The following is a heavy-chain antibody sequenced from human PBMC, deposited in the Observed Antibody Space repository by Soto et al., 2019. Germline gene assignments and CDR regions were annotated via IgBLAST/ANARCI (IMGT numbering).Heavy chain of an antibody. CDR3: ARSPDSSGYYPRRYYYGMDV. V-gene: IGHV4-59*06. D-gene: IGHD3-22*01. Sequence: SETLSLTCTVSGGSISSYYWSWIRQPPGKGLEWIGYIYYIGTPYYTPSFKCRVTISVDTSKNQFFLKLSFVTAADTAVYYCARSPDSSGYYPRRYYYGMDVWGQGTTVTVSS. CDR1: GGSISSYY. J-gene: IGHJ6*02. CDR2: IYYIGTP.